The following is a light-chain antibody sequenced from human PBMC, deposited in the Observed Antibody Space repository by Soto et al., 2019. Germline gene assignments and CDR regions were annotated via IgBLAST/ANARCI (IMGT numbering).Light chain of an antibody. V-gene: IGLV2-18*02. Sequence: QPVLTQPPSVSGSPGQSVTISCTGTSRDVGSYNRVSWYQQPPGTAPKLMIYEVGNRPSGVPDRFSGSKSGNTASLTISGLQAEDEADYYCSSYTSSSTYVFGTGTKLTVL. CDR3: SSYTSSSTYV. CDR1: SRDVGSYNR. CDR2: EVG. J-gene: IGLJ1*01.